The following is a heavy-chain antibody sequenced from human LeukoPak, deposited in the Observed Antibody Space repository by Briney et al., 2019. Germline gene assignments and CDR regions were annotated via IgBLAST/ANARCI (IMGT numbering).Heavy chain of an antibody. V-gene: IGHV1-18*04. CDR2: ISAYNGNT. J-gene: IGHJ4*02. CDR1: GYTFTGYY. CDR3: ARSFVVATIKKEFDY. D-gene: IGHD5-12*01. Sequence: ASVKVSCKASGYTFTGYYMHWVRQAPGQGLEWMGWISAYNGNTNYAQKLQGRVTMTTDTSTSTAYMELRSLRSDDTAVYYCARSFVVATIKKEFDYWGQGTLVTVSS.